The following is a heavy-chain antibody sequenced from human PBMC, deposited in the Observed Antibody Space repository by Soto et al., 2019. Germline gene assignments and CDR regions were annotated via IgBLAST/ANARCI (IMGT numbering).Heavy chain of an antibody. CDR2: IYPGDSDT. V-gene: IGHV5-51*03. Sequence: EVQLVQSGAEVKKPGESLKISCKGSGYSFTSYWIGWVRQMPGKGLEWMGIIYPGDSDTRYSPSFQGQVTISADKSISTAYQQWSSLKASDTAMYYCAGVAAAGTEGVYYFDYWGQGTLVTVSS. D-gene: IGHD6-13*01. J-gene: IGHJ4*02. CDR3: AGVAAAGTEGVYYFDY. CDR1: GYSFTSYW.